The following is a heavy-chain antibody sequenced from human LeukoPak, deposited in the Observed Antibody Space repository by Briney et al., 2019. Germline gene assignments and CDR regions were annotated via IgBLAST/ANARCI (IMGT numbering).Heavy chain of an antibody. CDR1: GGSISNYY. V-gene: IGHV4-59*01. D-gene: IGHD6-13*01. J-gene: IGHJ4*02. Sequence: SETLSLTCTVSGGSISNYYWSWIRQPPGKGLEWIGYIYYSGTTIYNPSLKSRVTISVDTSKNQFSLKLNSVTAADTAVYYCARGVYIAAAQYGYWGQGTLVTVSS. CDR3: ARGVYIAAAQYGY. CDR2: IYYSGTT.